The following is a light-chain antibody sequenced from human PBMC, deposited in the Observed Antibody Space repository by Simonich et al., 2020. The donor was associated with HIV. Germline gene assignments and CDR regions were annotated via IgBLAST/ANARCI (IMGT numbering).Light chain of an antibody. V-gene: IGKV1-5*03. Sequence: DIQMTQSPSSLSASVGDRVTITYHASQDIRNYFNWYQQKAGKAPKLLVYEASSLQSGVPSRFSGSGSGAEFTLTISSLQPDDFATYYCQQYNNYPKTFGQGTKVEIK. J-gene: IGKJ1*01. CDR3: QQYNNYPKT. CDR1: QDIRNY. CDR2: EAS.